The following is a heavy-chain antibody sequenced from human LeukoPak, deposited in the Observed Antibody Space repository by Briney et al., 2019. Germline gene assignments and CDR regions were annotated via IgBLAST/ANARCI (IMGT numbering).Heavy chain of an antibody. V-gene: IGHV1-46*01. J-gene: IGHJ3*02. CDR1: GYTFTLYY. CDR2: ISPSDGAT. Sequence: ASVKVSCKASGYTFTLYYVHWVRQAPGQGLEWMGMISPSDGATTYAQRFQGRVTMTRDMSTTTVYMDLRTLRSEDTAVYYCARGPGSLRFLEWLSPRHDAFDIWGQGTIVTVS. CDR3: ARGPGSLRFLEWLSPRHDAFDI. D-gene: IGHD3-3*01.